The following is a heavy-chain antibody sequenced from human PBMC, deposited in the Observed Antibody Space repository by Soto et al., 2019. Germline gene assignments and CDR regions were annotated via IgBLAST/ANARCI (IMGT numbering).Heavy chain of an antibody. CDR1: GGSISSGGYY. CDR2: IYYSGST. Sequence: PSETLSLTCTVSGGSISSGGYYWSWIRQHPGKGLEWIGYIYYSGSTYYNPSLKSRVTISVDTSKNQFSLKLSSVTAADTAVYYCARGGSSGSYDAASHWLDRWGKGTLVTVSS. J-gene: IGHJ5*02. V-gene: IGHV4-31*03. D-gene: IGHD6-19*01. CDR3: ARGGSSGSYDAASHWLDR.